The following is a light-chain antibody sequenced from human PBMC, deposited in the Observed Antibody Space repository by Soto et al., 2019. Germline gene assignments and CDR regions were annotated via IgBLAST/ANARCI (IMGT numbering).Light chain of an antibody. CDR1: NTDVGDYNY. CDR3: SSYTGGNTLYA. V-gene: IGLV2-14*01. J-gene: IGLJ1*01. Sequence: QSVLTQPASVSGPPGQSVTISCTGNNTDVGDYNYVSWYQHHPGKAPRLLIYDVSSRPSGVSNRFSGSKSGNTASLTITGLQAEDEADYYCSSYTGGNTLYALGTGTKLTVL. CDR2: DVS.